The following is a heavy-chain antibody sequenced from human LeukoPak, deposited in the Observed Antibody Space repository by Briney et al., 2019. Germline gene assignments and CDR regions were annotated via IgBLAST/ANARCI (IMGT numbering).Heavy chain of an antibody. D-gene: IGHD3-22*01. CDR3: ARLSGSGYYFPY. CDR1: GGSISSYY. J-gene: IGHJ4*02. V-gene: IGHV4-59*01. CDR2: IYYSGST. Sequence: SETLSLTCTVSGGSISSYYWSWIRQPPGKGLEWIGYIYYSGSTNYNPSLKSRVTISVDTSKNQFSLKLSSVTAADTAMYYCARLSGSGYYFPYWGQGTLVTVSS.